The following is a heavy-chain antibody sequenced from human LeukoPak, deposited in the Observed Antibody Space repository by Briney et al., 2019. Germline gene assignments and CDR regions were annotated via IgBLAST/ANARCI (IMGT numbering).Heavy chain of an antibody. J-gene: IGHJ4*02. V-gene: IGHV4-39*01. CDR3: ARALSVVTSCFDY. D-gene: IGHD4-23*01. Sequence: SETLSLTCTVSGGSISSTSDYWGWIRQPPGKGLEWIGSVYYSGRTYYNPSLKSRVIISVDTSKNQFSLKLTSVTAADTAVYYCARALSVVTSCFDYWGQGTLVTVSS. CDR1: GGSISSTSDY. CDR2: VYYSGRT.